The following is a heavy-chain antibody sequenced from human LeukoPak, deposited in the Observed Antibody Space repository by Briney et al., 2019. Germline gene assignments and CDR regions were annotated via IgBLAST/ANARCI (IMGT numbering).Heavy chain of an antibody. J-gene: IGHJ4*02. CDR3: ARVGSSGFLDY. V-gene: IGHV3-7*03. CDR2: IQQDGSEK. D-gene: IGHD6-13*01. CDR1: GFTFSSYW. Sequence: PGGFLRLSCAASGFTFSSYWMSWVRQAPGKGLEWVANIQQDGSEKYYVDSVKGRFTISRDNAKNSLYLQMNSLRAEDTAVYYCARVGSSGFLDYWGQGTLVPVS.